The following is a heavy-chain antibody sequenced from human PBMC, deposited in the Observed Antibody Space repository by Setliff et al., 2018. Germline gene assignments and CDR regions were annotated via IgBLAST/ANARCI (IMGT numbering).Heavy chain of an antibody. V-gene: IGHV4-39*01. Sequence: SETLSLTCTVSGGSISSGVYYWAWIRQPPGKGLEWIGRIYYRGDTYYNASLKSRLTLSVDTSKNQVSLNLRSVTAADTAVYYCARTGTYRYSDYWGQGTQVTVPQ. CDR3: ARTGTYRYSDY. CDR1: GGSISSGVYY. CDR2: IYYRGDT. D-gene: IGHD1-1*01. J-gene: IGHJ4*02.